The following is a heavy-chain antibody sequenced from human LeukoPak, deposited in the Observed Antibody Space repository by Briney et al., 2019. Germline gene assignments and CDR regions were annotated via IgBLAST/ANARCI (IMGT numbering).Heavy chain of an antibody. J-gene: IGHJ5*02. D-gene: IGHD3-16*02. CDR3: ARDQVTFGGVIVKNWFDP. V-gene: IGHV1-2*02. CDR1: GYTFTGYY. CDR2: INPNSGGT. Sequence: ASVKVSCKASGYTFTGYYMHWVRQAPGQGLEWMGWINPNSGGTNYAQKFQGRVTMTRDTSISTAYMELSRLRSDDTAVYYCARDQVTFGGVIVKNWFDPWGQGTLATVSS.